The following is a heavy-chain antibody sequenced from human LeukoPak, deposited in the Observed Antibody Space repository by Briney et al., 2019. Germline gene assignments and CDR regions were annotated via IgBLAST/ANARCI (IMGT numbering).Heavy chain of an antibody. CDR3: ARAVGGDGSGSL. D-gene: IGHD3-10*01. J-gene: IGHJ4*02. V-gene: IGHV4-59*01. Sequence: SETLSLTCTVSSGSISSYYWSWIRQPPGKGLEWIGYIYYRVTSDYNPSLKSRVTMSVDMSTRQISLKLSSVTAADTAVYYCARAVGGDGSGSLWGPGTLVTVSS. CDR2: IYYRVTS. CDR1: SGSISSYY.